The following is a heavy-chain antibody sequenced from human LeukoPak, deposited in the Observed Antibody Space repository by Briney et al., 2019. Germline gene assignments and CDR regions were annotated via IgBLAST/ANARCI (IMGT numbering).Heavy chain of an antibody. Sequence: SETLSLTCAVSGGSFCGYYWSWLRQPPGKGLEWVGEINHSGSTNYNPSLNSRVTISVDTPKNQFSLNLSSVTAAHTAVYYCAREGYCSNGVCLPPPSAFWFDPWGQGTLVTVSS. CDR2: INHSGST. J-gene: IGHJ5*02. V-gene: IGHV4-34*01. CDR3: AREGYCSNGVCLPPPSAFWFDP. CDR1: GGSFCGYY. D-gene: IGHD2-8*01.